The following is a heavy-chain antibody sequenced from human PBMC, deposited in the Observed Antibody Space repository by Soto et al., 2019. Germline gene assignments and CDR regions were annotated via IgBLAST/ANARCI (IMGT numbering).Heavy chain of an antibody. Sequence: EVHLLESGGGLVQPGGSLRLSCAASGFTFRSYVMSWVRQAPGKGLEWVSAINGGGSTTYYAEFVKGRFTISRDNGENTVYLHMTSLTAEDTAIYYCVKAAERFFGGGRSCPPSGGQGTLVTVSS. D-gene: IGHD2-15*01. CDR2: INGGGSTT. J-gene: IGHJ4*02. CDR1: GFTFRSYV. V-gene: IGHV3-23*01. CDR3: VKAAERFFGGGRSCPPS.